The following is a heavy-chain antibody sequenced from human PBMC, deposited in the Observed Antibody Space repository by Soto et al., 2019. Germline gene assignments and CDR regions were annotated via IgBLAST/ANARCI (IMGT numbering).Heavy chain of an antibody. CDR1: GFTFSSHW. CDR2: IKKDESEK. Sequence: GGSLRLSCTASGFTFSSHWMSWVRQAPGKGLEWVANIKKDESEKYYLDSVKGRFTIFRDNAKNVLYLRMDSLRAEDTAVYYCARIDLASCDYWGQGTLVTVSS. D-gene: IGHD3-3*01. CDR3: ARIDLASCDY. V-gene: IGHV3-7*01. J-gene: IGHJ4*02.